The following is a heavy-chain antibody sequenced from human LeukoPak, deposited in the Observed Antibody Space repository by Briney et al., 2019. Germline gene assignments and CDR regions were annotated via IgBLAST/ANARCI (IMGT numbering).Heavy chain of an antibody. J-gene: IGHJ3*02. CDR2: IRYDGSNK. Sequence: PGGSLRLSCAASGFTFSSYGMHWVRQAPGKGLEWVAFIRYDGSNKYYADSVKGRFTISRDNSKNTLYLQMNSLRAEDTAVYYCAKDRGGSYRQDAFDIWGQGTMVTVSS. CDR1: GFTFSSYG. D-gene: IGHD1-26*01. CDR3: AKDRGGSYRQDAFDI. V-gene: IGHV3-30*02.